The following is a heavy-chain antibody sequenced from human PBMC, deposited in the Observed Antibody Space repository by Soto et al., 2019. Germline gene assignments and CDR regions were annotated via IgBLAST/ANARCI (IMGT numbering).Heavy chain of an antibody. V-gene: IGHV4-30-2*01. CDR2: IYQSGVT. Sequence: PAETLSLTCNMSGDSYSISTYSLSWIPQPPGKALQWIGFIYQSGVTSYNPSLASRVSISLDRSNNQCSLKLKSVTAADTVVYFCAGMPYTSGLRFDPWGPGTLVTVSS. CDR1: GDSYSISTYS. D-gene: IGHD6-19*01. CDR3: AGMPYTSGLRFDP. J-gene: IGHJ5*02.